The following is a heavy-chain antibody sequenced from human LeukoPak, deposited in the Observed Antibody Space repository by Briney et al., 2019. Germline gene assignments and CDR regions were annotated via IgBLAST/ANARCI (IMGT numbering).Heavy chain of an antibody. CDR3: ARPSMLTFGEILVPTPFDH. D-gene: IGHD3-16*02. CDR1: GFTFSNFG. Sequence: ASVKVSCKASGFTFSNFGITWVRQAPGQGLEWMGWISAYNGDTNYAQTFQGRVTMTADTSTNTAYMEMMSLTSDDTAVYFCARPSMLTFGEILVPTPFDHWGQGTLVTVSS. V-gene: IGHV1-18*01. J-gene: IGHJ4*02. CDR2: ISAYNGDT.